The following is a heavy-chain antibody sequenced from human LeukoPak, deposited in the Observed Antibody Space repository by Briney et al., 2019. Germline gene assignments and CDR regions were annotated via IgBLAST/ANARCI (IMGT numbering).Heavy chain of an antibody. V-gene: IGHV3-23*01. J-gene: IGHJ4*02. D-gene: IGHD6-19*01. CDR1: GFTFSSYA. CDR2: ISDTGGST. Sequence: GGSLRLSCAASGFTFSSYAMSWVRQAPGKGLEWVSAISDTGGSTYFADSVKGRFTISRDNSKNTLYLQMNSLRAEDTAVYYCAKDRRSGWYYFDYWGQGTLVTVSS. CDR3: AKDRRSGWYYFDY.